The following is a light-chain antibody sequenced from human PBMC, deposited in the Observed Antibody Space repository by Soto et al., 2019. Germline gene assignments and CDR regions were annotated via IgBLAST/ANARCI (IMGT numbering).Light chain of an antibody. Sequence: EIVMPPSPDTLCVSPGVRATLSCRASQSVRSNLAWYQQKPGQAPRLLIYGASTRATGIPARFSGSGSGTDFTLTISRREPEDFATYYCQHYNSYSEAFGQGTRVDI. J-gene: IGKJ1*01. CDR1: QSVRSN. CDR2: GAS. CDR3: QHYNSYSEA. V-gene: IGKV3-15*01.